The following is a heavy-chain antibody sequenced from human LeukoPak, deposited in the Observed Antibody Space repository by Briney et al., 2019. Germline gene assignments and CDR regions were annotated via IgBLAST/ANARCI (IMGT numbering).Heavy chain of an antibody. CDR3: ARDGSSSWYAY. Sequence: GASVKLSCKASGYTFTSYGISWVRQAPGQGLEWMGWISPYSCNTNYAQKLQGRVTMTADTSTSTAYMDLRSLSSDDTAVYYCARDGSSSWYAYWGQGTLVTVSS. CDR1: GYTFTSYG. V-gene: IGHV1-18*01. CDR2: ISPYSCNT. J-gene: IGHJ4*02. D-gene: IGHD6-13*01.